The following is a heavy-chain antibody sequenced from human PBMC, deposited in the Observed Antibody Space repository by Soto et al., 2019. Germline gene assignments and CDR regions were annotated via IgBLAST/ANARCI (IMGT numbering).Heavy chain of an antibody. CDR3: LRVVPYKNTGG. V-gene: IGHV3-74*01. D-gene: IGHD6-6*01. Sequence: GESLSLSCAASGFPFISYWMHWVRQAPGKGLVWVSRINSDGSSSIYAESVKGRFTISRDNAKNTLYLQMNSLSAEDTAVYYCLRVVPYKNTGGWGQGTMLTFSS. CDR2: INSDGSSS. J-gene: IGHJ4*02. CDR1: GFPFISYW.